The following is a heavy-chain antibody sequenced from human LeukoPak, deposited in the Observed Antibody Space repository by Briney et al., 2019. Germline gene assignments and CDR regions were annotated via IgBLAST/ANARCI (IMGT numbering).Heavy chain of an antibody. CDR3: VRVSSSWYPIRGSYDY. D-gene: IGHD6-13*01. CDR1: GFTFSRYW. V-gene: IGHV3-7*01. Sequence: GGSLRLSCAASGFTFSRYWMIWVRQAPGKGLEWVANIKQDGSEKYYVDSMKGRFIISRDNAENSLYLQMNSLRAEDTAVYYCVRVSSSWYPIRGSYDYWGQGTLVTVSS. J-gene: IGHJ4*02. CDR2: IKQDGSEK.